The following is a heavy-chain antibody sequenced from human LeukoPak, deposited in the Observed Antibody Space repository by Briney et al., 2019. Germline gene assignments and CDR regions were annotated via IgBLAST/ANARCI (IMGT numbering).Heavy chain of an antibody. V-gene: IGHV4-59*12. CDR3: ARAVAPLSYYYYGMDV. CDR2: IYYSGST. J-gene: IGHJ6*02. Sequence: SETLSLTCTVSGGSISSYYWSWIRQPPGKGLEWIGYIYYSGSTNYNPSLKSRVTISVDTSKNQFSLKLSSVTAADTAVYYCARAVAPLSYYYYGMDVWGQGTTVTVSS. D-gene: IGHD6-6*01. CDR1: GGSISSYY.